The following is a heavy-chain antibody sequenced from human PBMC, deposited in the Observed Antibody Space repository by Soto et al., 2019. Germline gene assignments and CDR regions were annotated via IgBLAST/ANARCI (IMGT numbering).Heavy chain of an antibody. CDR2: ISWNSGSI. CDR1: GFTFDDYD. J-gene: IGHJ4*02. CDR3: AKDIGRGYSGYAGVYFDY. D-gene: IGHD5-12*01. V-gene: IGHV3-9*01. Sequence: EVQLVESGGGLVQPGKSLRLSCAASGFTFDDYDMHWVRQAPGKGLEWVSGISWNSGSIGYADSVKGRFTISRDNAKNSLYLQMNSLRAEDTALYYCAKDIGRGYSGYAGVYFDYWGQGTLVTVSS.